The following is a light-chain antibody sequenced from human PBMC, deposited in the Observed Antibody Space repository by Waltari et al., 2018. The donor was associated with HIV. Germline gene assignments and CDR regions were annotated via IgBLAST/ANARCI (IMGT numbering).Light chain of an antibody. Sequence: QSALTQPPSASGSPGQSVAISCTGTSSDVGAYNYVSWYQQHPGNAPKLLIFEVSERPSGVPDCFSGSKSGNTASLTVSGLQADDEADYYCSSYAGSDKFVVFGGGTRLTVL. CDR3: SSYAGSDKFVV. J-gene: IGLJ2*01. CDR1: SSDVGAYNY. V-gene: IGLV2-8*01. CDR2: EVS.